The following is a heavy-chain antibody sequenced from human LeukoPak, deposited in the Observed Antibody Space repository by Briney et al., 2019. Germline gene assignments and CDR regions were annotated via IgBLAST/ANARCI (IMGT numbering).Heavy chain of an antibody. CDR1: GGSISEISYY. Sequence: SETLSLTCSVSGGSISEISYYWGWIRQPPGKGLEWIGNIYYSGSTYNNPSLESRVVISVDTSRNQFPLKLTSVTATDTAVYCARQGVVGATGFDFWGQGILVTVSS. CDR3: ARQGVVGATGFDF. V-gene: IGHV4-39*01. J-gene: IGHJ4*02. CDR2: IYYSGST. D-gene: IGHD1-26*01.